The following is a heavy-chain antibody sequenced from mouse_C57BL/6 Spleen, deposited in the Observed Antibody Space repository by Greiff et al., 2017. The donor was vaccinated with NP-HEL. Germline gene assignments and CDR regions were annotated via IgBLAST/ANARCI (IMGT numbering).Heavy chain of an antibody. Sequence: VQLQQSVPELVKPGASVKLSCKASGYTFTSYDINWVKPRPGKGLEWIGWLYPRDGSTKYNEKFKGKATLTVDTASSTAYMELRRLTSEDSAVYFCASITKVVGFDYWGQGTTLTVSS. J-gene: IGHJ2*01. D-gene: IGHD1-1*01. CDR2: LYPRDGST. V-gene: IGHV1-85*01. CDR3: ASITKVVGFDY. CDR1: GYTFTSYD.